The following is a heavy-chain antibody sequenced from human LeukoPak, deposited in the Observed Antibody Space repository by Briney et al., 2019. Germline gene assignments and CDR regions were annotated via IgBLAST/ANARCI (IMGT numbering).Heavy chain of an antibody. CDR3: ARDKKVRITGTYNLHFALDV. J-gene: IGHJ6*04. CDR1: GESFSAFY. D-gene: IGHD3-3*01. V-gene: IGHV4-34*01. CDR2: VTHSGST. Sequence: PSETLSLTCAVYGESFSAFYWTWIRQPPGKGLEWIGEVTHSGSTNYNPSLKSRVTISVDTAKNQFSLNLSSVTAADTAVYYCARDKKVRITGTYNLHFALDVWGKGTTVTVSS.